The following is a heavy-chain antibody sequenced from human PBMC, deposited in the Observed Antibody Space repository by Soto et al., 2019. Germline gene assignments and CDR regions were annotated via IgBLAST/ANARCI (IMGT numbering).Heavy chain of an antibody. CDR3: ARAIRTIVVVAATPDAWFDP. V-gene: IGHV1-69*13. CDR1: GGTLSSYA. J-gene: IGHJ5*02. CDR2: IIPIFGTA. D-gene: IGHD2-15*01. Sequence: SVKVSCKASGGTLSSYAISWVRQAPGQGLEWMGGIIPIFGTANYAQKFQGRVTITADESTSTAYMELSSLRSEDTAVYYCARAIRTIVVVAATPDAWFDPWGQGTLVTVSS.